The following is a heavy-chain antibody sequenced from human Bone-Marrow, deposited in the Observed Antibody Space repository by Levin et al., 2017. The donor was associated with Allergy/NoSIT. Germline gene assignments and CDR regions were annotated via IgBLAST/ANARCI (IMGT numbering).Heavy chain of an antibody. V-gene: IGHV4-59*01. CDR3: TRVGPATGGLDS. J-gene: IGHJ4*02. D-gene: IGHD3-10*01. CDR2: IFYDVST. Sequence: SQTLSLTCSVSDVSIRNYYWSWIRQPPGKGLEYIGDIFYDVSTNYNPSLKSRVTISVDTSKNQFSLRLKSVTAADTAIYYCTRVGPATGGLDSWGPGSLVIVSS. CDR1: DVSIRNYY.